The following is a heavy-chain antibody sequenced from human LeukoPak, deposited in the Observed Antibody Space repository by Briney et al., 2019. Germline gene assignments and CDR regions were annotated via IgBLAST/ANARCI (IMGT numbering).Heavy chain of an antibody. Sequence: PSETLSLTCAVYGGSFSGYYWSWIRQPPGKGLEWVGDINHSGSTNYNPSLKSRVTISVEKSKNQYSLKLRSVTAADTAVYYCASRGRAFDYWGQGTLVTVSS. D-gene: IGHD3-16*01. CDR2: INHSGST. CDR3: ASRGRAFDY. CDR1: GGSFSGYY. J-gene: IGHJ4*02. V-gene: IGHV4-34*01.